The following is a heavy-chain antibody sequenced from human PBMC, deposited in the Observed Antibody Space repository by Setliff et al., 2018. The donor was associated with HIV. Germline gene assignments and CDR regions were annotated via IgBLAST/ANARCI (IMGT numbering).Heavy chain of an antibody. V-gene: IGHV1-2*06. CDR2: INPNSGGT. CDR3: VRQDILTSYCMFDY. CDR1: GYTFTGYY. Sequence: GASVKVSCKASGYTFTGYYMHWVRQAPGQGLEWMGRINPNSGGTNYAQKFQGRVTMTMDASITTVYMELSRLTSDDTAVYYCVRQDILTSYCMFDYWGQGTLVTVSS. D-gene: IGHD3-9*01. J-gene: IGHJ4*02.